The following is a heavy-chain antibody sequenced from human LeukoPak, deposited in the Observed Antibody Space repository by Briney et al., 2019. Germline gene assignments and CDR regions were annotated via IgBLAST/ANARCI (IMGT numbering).Heavy chain of an antibody. Sequence: GGSLRLSCAASGFTFSSYSMTWVRQAPGKGLEWVSYISSSSSTIYYADSVKGRFTISRDNAKNSLYLQMNSLRAEDTAVYYCAREPYSSGWYDSGSYFDYWGQGTLVTVSS. D-gene: IGHD6-19*01. CDR3: AREPYSSGWYDSGSYFDY. CDR1: GFTFSSYS. J-gene: IGHJ4*02. V-gene: IGHV3-48*01. CDR2: ISSSSSTI.